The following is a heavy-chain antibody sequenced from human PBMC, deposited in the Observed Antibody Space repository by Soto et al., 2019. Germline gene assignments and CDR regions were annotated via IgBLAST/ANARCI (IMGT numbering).Heavy chain of an antibody. CDR2: ISVYNGNT. V-gene: IGHV1-18*01. CDR1: GYSFATSG. J-gene: IGHJ4*02. Sequence: QVKLVQSGTEVKKPGASLKVSCKASGYSFATSGISWVRQARGQGREWMGWISVYNGNTNYDQKLHDRVTMTTDTSTTTAYLELRSLRSDDTAVYYCARAGQYYDSSGYVNWGQGTLVTVSS. CDR3: ARAGQYYDSSGYVN. D-gene: IGHD3-22*01.